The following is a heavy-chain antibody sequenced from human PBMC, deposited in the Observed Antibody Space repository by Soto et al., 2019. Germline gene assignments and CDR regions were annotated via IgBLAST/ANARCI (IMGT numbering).Heavy chain of an antibody. CDR2: IIPIFGTA. Sequence: SVKVSCKASGGTFSSYAISWVRQAPGQGLEWMGGIIPIFGTANYAQKFQGRVTITADESTSTAYMELSSLRSEDTAVYYCAARRIAAAWFDPWGQGTLVTVSS. V-gene: IGHV1-69*13. J-gene: IGHJ5*02. D-gene: IGHD6-13*01. CDR1: GGTFSSYA. CDR3: AARRIAAAWFDP.